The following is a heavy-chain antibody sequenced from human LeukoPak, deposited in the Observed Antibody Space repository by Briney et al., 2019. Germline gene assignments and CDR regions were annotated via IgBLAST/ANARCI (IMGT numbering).Heavy chain of an antibody. V-gene: IGHV4-4*02. CDR2: IYHSGST. Sequence: PSETLSPTCTVSGGSNSSSNWWSWVRQPPGKGLEWIGEIYHSGSTNYNPSLKSRVTISVDTSKNQFSLKLSSVTAADTAVYYCARGKTVTQIDYWGQGTLVTVSS. D-gene: IGHD4-11*01. CDR1: GGSNSSSNW. J-gene: IGHJ4*02. CDR3: ARGKTVTQIDY.